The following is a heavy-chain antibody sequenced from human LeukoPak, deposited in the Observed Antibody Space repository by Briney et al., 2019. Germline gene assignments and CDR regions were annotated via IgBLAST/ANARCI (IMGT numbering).Heavy chain of an antibody. CDR3: ASARYCSSTSCLRSWFDP. Sequence: ASVKVSCKASGDTFTSYGMSWVRQAPGQGLEWMGWISAYNGNTNYAQKLKGRVTMTTDTSTSTPYMELRSLRSDDMAVYYCASARYCSSTSCLRSWFDPWGQGTLVTVSS. J-gene: IGHJ5*02. CDR1: GDTFTSYG. D-gene: IGHD2-2*01. V-gene: IGHV1-18*03. CDR2: ISAYNGNT.